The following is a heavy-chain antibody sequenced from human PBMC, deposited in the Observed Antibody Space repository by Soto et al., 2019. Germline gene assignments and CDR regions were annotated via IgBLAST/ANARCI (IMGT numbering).Heavy chain of an antibody. CDR3: ASCALGDIVVVPAAIPPLYYYYGMDV. D-gene: IGHD2-2*02. CDR2: IIPIFGTA. V-gene: IGHV1-69*13. CDR1: GGTFSSYA. J-gene: IGHJ6*02. Sequence: GASVKVSCKASGGTFSSYAIIWVRQAPGQGLEWMGGIIPIFGTANYAQKFQGRVTITADESTSTAYMELSSLRSEDTAVYYCASCALGDIVVVPAAIPPLYYYYGMDVWGQGTTVTVSS.